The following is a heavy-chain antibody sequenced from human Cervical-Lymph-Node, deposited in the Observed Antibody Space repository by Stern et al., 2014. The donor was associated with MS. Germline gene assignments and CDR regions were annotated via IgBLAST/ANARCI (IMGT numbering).Heavy chain of an antibody. CDR2: IYHSGTT. Sequence: QLQLQESGPGLVKPSGTLSLTCAVSGGSISDTNWWGWVRLTPGMGLEWIGEIYHSGTTNFSPSLKSRVTMSLDKSKTQFSLELKSVTAADTAIYYCARVNTGYNWFDYWGQGTLVTVSS. CDR1: GGSISDTNW. D-gene: IGHD5-12*01. V-gene: IGHV4-4*02. CDR3: ARVNTGYNWFDY. J-gene: IGHJ5*01.